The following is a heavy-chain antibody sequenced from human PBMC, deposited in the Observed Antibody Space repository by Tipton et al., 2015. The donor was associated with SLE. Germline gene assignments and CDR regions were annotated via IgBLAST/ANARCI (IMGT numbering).Heavy chain of an antibody. CDR2: IDTSGST. V-gene: IGHV4-4*07. CDR3: ARDKHSWVDP. CDR1: GGAISSYY. J-gene: IGHJ5*02. Sequence: TLSLTCTVSGGAISSYYWSWIRQPAGKGLEWIGRIDTSGSTNNNPSLTSRVTMSVDTSKNQFSLKLSSVPAADTAVPYCARDKHSWVDPWGQGTLVTVSS.